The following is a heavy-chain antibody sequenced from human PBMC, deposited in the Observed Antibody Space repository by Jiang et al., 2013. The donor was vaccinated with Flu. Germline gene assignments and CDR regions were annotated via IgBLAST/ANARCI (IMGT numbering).Heavy chain of an antibody. J-gene: IGHJ5*02. CDR3: ARWSGRYGGSEGWFDP. Sequence: SLTCTVSGASISSGDYYWSWVRQPPGKGLEWIGYIYYSGTTSYNPSLKSRVAISVDTSKNQLSVRLTSVTAADTAVYYCARWSGRYGGSEGWFDPWGQGTPGHRLL. CDR2: IYYSGTT. CDR1: GASISSGDYY. D-gene: IGHD1-26*01. V-gene: IGHV4-30-4*01.